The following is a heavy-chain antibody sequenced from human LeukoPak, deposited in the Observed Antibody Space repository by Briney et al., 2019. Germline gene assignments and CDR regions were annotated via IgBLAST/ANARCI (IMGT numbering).Heavy chain of an antibody. CDR2: ISSDGSIT. CDR3: ARHLNYYFDY. J-gene: IGHJ4*02. Sequence: GGSLRLSCAASGFTFSTYWMHWVRQAPGKGLVWVSRISSDGSITSYADSVKGRFTISRDDAKNTLYLQMNSPRAEDTAVYYCARHLNYYFDYWGQGTLVTVSS. D-gene: IGHD3-10*01. V-gene: IGHV3-74*01. CDR1: GFTFSTYW.